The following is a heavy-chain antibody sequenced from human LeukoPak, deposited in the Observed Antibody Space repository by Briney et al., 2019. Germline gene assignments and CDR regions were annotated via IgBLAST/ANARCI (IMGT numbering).Heavy chain of an antibody. J-gene: IGHJ4*02. V-gene: IGHV1-69*01. D-gene: IGHD5-24*01. CDR3: ASPYRDGYNYFDY. Sequence: GSSVKVSCKASGGTFSSYAISWVRQAPGQGLEWMGGIIPIFGTVNYAQKFQGRVTITADESTSTAYMELSSLRSEDTAVYYCASPYRDGYNYFDYWGQGTLVTVSS. CDR1: GGTFSSYA. CDR2: IIPIFGTV.